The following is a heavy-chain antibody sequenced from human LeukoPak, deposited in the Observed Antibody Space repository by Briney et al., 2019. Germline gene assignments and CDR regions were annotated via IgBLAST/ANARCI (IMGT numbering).Heavy chain of an antibody. V-gene: IGHV3-23*01. CDR2: ITGSGGGS. Sequence: GGSLRLSCIASGFIFSNYAMSWVRQAPGKGLEWVSIITGSGGGSYYADSVKGRFTLFRDNSKNTLYLQMNSLRAEDTAVYFCAKKSLWSGPFDYWGQGTLVTVFS. CDR1: GFIFSNYA. D-gene: IGHD3-3*01. J-gene: IGHJ4*02. CDR3: AKKSLWSGPFDY.